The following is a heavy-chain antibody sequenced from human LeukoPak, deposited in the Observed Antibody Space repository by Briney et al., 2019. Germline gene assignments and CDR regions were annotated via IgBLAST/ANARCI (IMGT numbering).Heavy chain of an antibody. CDR3: ARGTGGYYYGMDV. V-gene: IGHV3-33*08. Sequence: PGGSLRLSCAASGFAFSSYGMHWVRRAPGKGLEWVAVIWDDGNNKYYADSVKGRFTISRDNSKNTLSLQMNSLRAEDTAVYYCARGTGGYYYGMDVWGQGTTVTVSS. J-gene: IGHJ6*02. D-gene: IGHD1/OR15-1a*01. CDR1: GFAFSSYG. CDR2: IWDDGNNK.